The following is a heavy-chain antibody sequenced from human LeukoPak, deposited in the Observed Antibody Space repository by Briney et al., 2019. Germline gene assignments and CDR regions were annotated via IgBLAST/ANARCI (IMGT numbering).Heavy chain of an antibody. CDR1: GGSISRYY. V-gene: IGHV4-59*01. CDR3: ARDPYGSGSSDY. Sequence: SETLTLTCTASGGSISRYYWSWIRQPPGKGLEWIGYIYYSGSTNYNPSLKSRVTISVDTSKNQFSLKLSSVTAADTAVYYCARDPYGSGSSDYWGQGTLVTVSS. J-gene: IGHJ4*02. D-gene: IGHD3-10*01. CDR2: IYYSGST.